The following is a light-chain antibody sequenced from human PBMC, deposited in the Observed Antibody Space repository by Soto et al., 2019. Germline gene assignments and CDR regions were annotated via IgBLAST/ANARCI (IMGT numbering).Light chain of an antibody. CDR2: GAS. J-gene: IGKJ4*01. CDR3: QKCASSFN. CDR1: QSVSRSY. Sequence: EIVLTQSPDTLSLSPGERATLSCRASQSVSRSYLAWYQQKPGQAPRLLIYGASSRATGIPDRFSGSGSGADFTLTISRLEPEDGAGYYRQKCASSFNFGGRTKVDIK. V-gene: IGKV3-20*01.